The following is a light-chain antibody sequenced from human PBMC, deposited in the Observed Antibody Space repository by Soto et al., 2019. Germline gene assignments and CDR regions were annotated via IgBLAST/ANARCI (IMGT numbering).Light chain of an antibody. V-gene: IGKV3-20*01. CDR2: GAS. J-gene: IGKJ1*01. Sequence: EIVLTQSPGTLSLSPGDRATLSCRASQSASSSYLAWYQRKPGQAPRLLIYGASSRATGIPDRFSGSGSGTDFTLTISRLEPEDFAVYYCQQCGDSPWTFGQGTKVDIK. CDR3: QQCGDSPWT. CDR1: QSASSSY.